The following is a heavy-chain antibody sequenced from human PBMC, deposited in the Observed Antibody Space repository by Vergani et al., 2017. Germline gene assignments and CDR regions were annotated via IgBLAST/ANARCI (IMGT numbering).Heavy chain of an antibody. J-gene: IGHJ6*03. D-gene: IGHD2-8*01. CDR2: ISSSSSTI. V-gene: IGHV3-48*04. Sequence: EVQLVESGGGLVKPGGSLRLSCAASGFTFSNAWMNWVRQAPGKGLEWVSYISSSSSTIYYADSVKGRFTISRDNAKNSLYLQMNSLRAEDTAVYYCSREGLNYYYYYMDVWGKGTTVTVSS. CDR3: SREGLNYYYYYMDV. CDR1: GFTFSNAW.